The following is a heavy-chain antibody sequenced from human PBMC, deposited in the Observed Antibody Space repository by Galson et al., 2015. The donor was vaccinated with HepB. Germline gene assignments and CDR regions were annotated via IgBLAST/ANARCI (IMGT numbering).Heavy chain of an antibody. CDR1: GGTFSSYA. V-gene: IGHV1-69*13. D-gene: IGHD6-6*01. Sequence: SVKVSCKASGGTFSSYAISWVRQAPGQGLEWMGGIIPIFGTANYAQKFQGRVTITADESTSTAYMELSSLRSEDTAVYYCARGNLYSSSSGYYYYYMDVWGKGTTVTVSS. J-gene: IGHJ6*03. CDR2: IIPIFGTA. CDR3: ARGNLYSSSSGYYYYYMDV.